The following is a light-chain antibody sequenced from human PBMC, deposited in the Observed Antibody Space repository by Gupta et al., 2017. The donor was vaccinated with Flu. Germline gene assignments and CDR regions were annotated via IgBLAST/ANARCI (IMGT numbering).Light chain of an antibody. Sequence: LMTQSPATLSVSPGDRATLSCRASQSVSSNLAWYQQKSGQAPRLLIHGASTRATGVPGRFSGSGSGTEFTLTISSLQSEDFAVYYYQQYNSWPLTFGPGTKVDIK. J-gene: IGKJ3*01. V-gene: IGKV3-15*01. CDR2: GAS. CDR1: QSVSSN. CDR3: QQYNSWPLT.